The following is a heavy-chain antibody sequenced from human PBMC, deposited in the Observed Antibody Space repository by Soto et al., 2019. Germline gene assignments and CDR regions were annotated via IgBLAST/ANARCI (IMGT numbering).Heavy chain of an antibody. J-gene: IGHJ5*02. V-gene: IGHV4-31*03. CDR3: AGDPAP. CDR1: GGSITRGGYY. Sequence: PSETLSLTCTVSGGSITRGGYYWSWISQHPGKGLEWIGYIYNSGTTYYNPSLKSRVTISVDTSKNQFSLKLTSVTAADTGVYYCAGDPAPWGPGTPVTVSS. CDR2: IYNSGTT.